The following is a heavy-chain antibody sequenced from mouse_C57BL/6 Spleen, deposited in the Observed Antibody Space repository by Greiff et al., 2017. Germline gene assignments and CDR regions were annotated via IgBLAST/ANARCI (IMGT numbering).Heavy chain of an antibody. J-gene: IGHJ2*01. CDR2: IDPENGDT. D-gene: IGHD1-1*01. CDR3: TTVTTGNYFDY. Sequence: VQLKESGAELVRPGASVKLSCTASGFNIKDDYMHWVKQRPEQGLEWIGWIDPENGDTEYASKFQGKATITADTSSNTAYLQLSSLTSEDTAVYYCTTVTTGNYFDYWGQGTTLTVSS. CDR1: GFNIKDDY. V-gene: IGHV14-4*01.